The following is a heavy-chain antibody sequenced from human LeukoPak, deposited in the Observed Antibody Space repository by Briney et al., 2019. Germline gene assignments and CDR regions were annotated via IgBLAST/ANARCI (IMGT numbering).Heavy chain of an antibody. CDR3: ARWAYCSSTSCYGGYYYYYMDV. J-gene: IGHJ6*03. V-gene: IGHV4-34*01. CDR1: GGSFSGYY. CDR2: INHSGST. Sequence: TPSETLSLTCAVYGGSFSGYYWSWIRQPPGKGLEWIGEINHSGSTNYNPSLKSRVTISVDTSKNQFSLKLSSVTAADTAVYYCARWAYCSSTSCYGGYYYYYMDVWGKGTTVTVSS. D-gene: IGHD2-2*01.